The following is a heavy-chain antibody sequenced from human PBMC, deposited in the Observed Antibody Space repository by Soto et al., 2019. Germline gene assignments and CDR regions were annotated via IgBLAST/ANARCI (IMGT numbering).Heavy chain of an antibody. Sequence: PGGSLRLSCAASGFTFSSYAMHWVRQAPGKGLEWVAVISYDGSNKYYADSVKGRFTISRDNSKNTLYLQMNSLRAEDTAVYYCARDYSSSSTGRNRGTFDYWGQGTLVTVSS. V-gene: IGHV3-30-3*01. CDR3: ARDYSSSSTGRNRGTFDY. J-gene: IGHJ4*02. D-gene: IGHD6-6*01. CDR1: GFTFSSYA. CDR2: ISYDGSNK.